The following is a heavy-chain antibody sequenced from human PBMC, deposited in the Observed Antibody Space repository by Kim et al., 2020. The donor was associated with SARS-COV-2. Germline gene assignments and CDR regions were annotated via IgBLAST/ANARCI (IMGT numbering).Heavy chain of an antibody. D-gene: IGHD3-10*01. CDR1: GGSISSSSYY. Sequence: SETLSLTCTVSGGSISSSSYYWGWIRQPPGKGLEWIGSIYYSGSTYYNPSLKSRVTISVDTSKNQFSLKLSSVTAADTAVYYCARDPPLLWFGESPFDIWGQGTMVTVSS. V-gene: IGHV4-39*07. CDR3: ARDPPLLWFGESPFDI. J-gene: IGHJ3*02. CDR2: IYYSGST.